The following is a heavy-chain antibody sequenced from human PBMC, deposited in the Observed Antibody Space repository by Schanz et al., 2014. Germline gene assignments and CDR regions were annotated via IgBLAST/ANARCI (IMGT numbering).Heavy chain of an antibody. Sequence: QLMQSGSEVRKPGASVKVSCKASGYIFGSHGMTWVRQAPGQGPELMGWINAHTGNTQYAQKFQGRVNMTRDTVTTTVHLELTRLTTDDTAIYYYTRNHIEAYRYNSPGAFAIWGQGTRVTVSS. CDR3: TRNHIEAYRYNSPGAFAI. D-gene: IGHD3-16*02. J-gene: IGHJ3*02. CDR2: INAHTGNT. CDR1: GYIFGSHG. V-gene: IGHV1-18*01.